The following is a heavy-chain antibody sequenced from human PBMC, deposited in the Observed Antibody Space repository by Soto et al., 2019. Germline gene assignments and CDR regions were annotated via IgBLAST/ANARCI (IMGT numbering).Heavy chain of an antibody. J-gene: IGHJ5*02. CDR1: GFTFTSSA. D-gene: IGHD4-17*01. CDR3: AADPYYGDYEMANWFDP. V-gene: IGHV1-58*01. Sequence: EASVKVSCKASGFTFTSSAVQWVRQARGQRLEWIGWIVVGSGNTNYAQKFQERVTITRDMSTSTAYMELSSLRSEDTAVYYCAADPYYGDYEMANWFDPWGQGTLVTVSS. CDR2: IVVGSGNT.